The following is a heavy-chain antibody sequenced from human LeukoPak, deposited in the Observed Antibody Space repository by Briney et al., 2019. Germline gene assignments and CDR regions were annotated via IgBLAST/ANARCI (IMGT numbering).Heavy chain of an antibody. Sequence: ASVTVSCKASGGTFTSYAISWVRQAPGQGLEWMGRIIPIFGTANYAQKFQGRVTITTDESTSTAYMELSSLRSEDTAVYYCARDLVIAPKQNYYYYYMDVWGKGTKVTVSS. CDR2: IIPIFGTA. CDR3: ARDLVIAPKQNYYYYYMDV. J-gene: IGHJ6*03. D-gene: IGHD6-13*01. CDR1: GGTFTSYA. V-gene: IGHV1-69*05.